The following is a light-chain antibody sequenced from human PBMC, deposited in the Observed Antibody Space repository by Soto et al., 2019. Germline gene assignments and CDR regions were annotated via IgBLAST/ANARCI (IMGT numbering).Light chain of an antibody. CDR3: SSYTTIKTVI. J-gene: IGLJ2*01. CDR2: DVT. Sequence: QSALAQPASVSGSPGQSITISCTGTSSDVGAFNYVSWYHQHHPGKAPELIIYDVTDRPSGVSTRVSGSKSGNTASLTISGLQAEDEGDYDCSSYTTIKTVIFGGGTKLTVL. CDR1: SSDVGAFNY. V-gene: IGLV2-14*01.